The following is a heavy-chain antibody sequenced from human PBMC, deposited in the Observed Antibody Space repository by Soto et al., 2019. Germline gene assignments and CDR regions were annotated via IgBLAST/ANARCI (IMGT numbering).Heavy chain of an antibody. J-gene: IGHJ6*02. CDR1: GGSVSSGSYY. V-gene: IGHV4-61*01. Sequence: SETLSLTCTVSGGSVSSGSYYWSWIRQPPGKGLEWIGYIYYSGSTNYNPSLKSRVTISVDTSKNQSSLKLSSVTAADTAVYYCARDLVGATRYYYYGMDVWGQGTTVTVSS. CDR3: ARDLVGATRYYYYGMDV. CDR2: IYYSGST. D-gene: IGHD1-26*01.